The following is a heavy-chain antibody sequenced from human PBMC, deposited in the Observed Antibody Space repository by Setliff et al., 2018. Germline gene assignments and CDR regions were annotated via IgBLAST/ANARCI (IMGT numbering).Heavy chain of an antibody. CDR2: INHSGST. CDR3: ARGRMQLWKYCFDY. J-gene: IGHJ4*02. D-gene: IGHD5-18*01. V-gene: IGHV4-34*01. Sequence: SETLSLTCAVYGGSFSGYYWSWIRQPPGKGLEWIGEINHSGSTNYNPSLKSRVTISVDTSKNQFSLKLSSVTAADTAVYYCARGRMQLWKYCFDYWGQGTLVTVSS. CDR1: GGSFSGYY.